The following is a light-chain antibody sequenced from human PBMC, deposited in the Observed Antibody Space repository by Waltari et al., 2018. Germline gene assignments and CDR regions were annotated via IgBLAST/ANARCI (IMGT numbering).Light chain of an antibody. J-gene: IGKJ1*01. CDR3: QQSYSTPWT. V-gene: IGKV1-39*01. Sequence: DIQMTQSPSSLSASVGARVTITCRASQSIGIYLNWYQHKPGKAPKLLIYAASSLQSGVPSRFSGSGSGKDFTLTISSLEPEDFATYYCQQSYSTPWTFGQGTKVEIK. CDR1: QSIGIY. CDR2: AAS.